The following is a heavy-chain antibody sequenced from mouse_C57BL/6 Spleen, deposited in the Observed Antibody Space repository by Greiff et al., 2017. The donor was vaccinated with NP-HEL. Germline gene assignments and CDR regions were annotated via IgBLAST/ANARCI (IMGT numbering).Heavy chain of an antibody. V-gene: IGHV5-9-1*02. CDR2: ISSGGDYI. CDR1: GFTFSSYA. J-gene: IGHJ4*01. D-gene: IGHD2-4*01. CDR3: TRVPYDYGAMDY. Sequence: EVKLVESGEGLVKPGGSLKLSCAASGFTFSSYAMSWVRQTPEKRLEWVAYISSGGDYIYYADTVKGRFTISRDNARNTLYLQMSSLKSEDTAMYYCTRVPYDYGAMDYWGQGTSVTVSS.